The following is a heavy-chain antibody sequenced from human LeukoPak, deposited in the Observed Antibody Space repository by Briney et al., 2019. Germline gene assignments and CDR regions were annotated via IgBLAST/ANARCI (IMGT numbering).Heavy chain of an antibody. V-gene: IGHV3-48*04. CDR1: GFTFSSYS. J-gene: IGHJ4*02. Sequence: GGSLRLSCAASGFTFSSYSMNWVRQAPGKGLEWVSYVSPSGTVIYNGDSVKGRFTISRDNAKKSLYLQMNSLRAEDTAVYYCARDYNCWGQGTLVTVSS. CDR3: ARDYNC. CDR2: VSPSGTVI. D-gene: IGHD3-10*01.